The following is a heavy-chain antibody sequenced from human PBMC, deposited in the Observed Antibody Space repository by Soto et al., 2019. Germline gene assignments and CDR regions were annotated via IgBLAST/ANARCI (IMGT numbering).Heavy chain of an antibody. D-gene: IGHD1-7*01. CDR1: GGTFTYYG. J-gene: IGHJ5*02. CDR2: IIPIIGPA. V-gene: IGHV1-69*01. Sequence: QVQLVQSGAEVKRPGSSVKLSCKASGGTFTYYGISWVRQAPGQGLEWMGVIIPIIGPATYAQKFQGRLTITADQSTSTAYMELSSLGSEDTALYYCARDPGTTIAGPPRRETYGWLDPWGQGTLVTVSS. CDR3: ARDPGTTIAGPPRRETYGWLDP.